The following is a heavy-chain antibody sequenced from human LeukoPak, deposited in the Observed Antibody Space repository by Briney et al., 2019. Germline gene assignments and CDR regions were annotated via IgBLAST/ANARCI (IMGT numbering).Heavy chain of an antibody. V-gene: IGHV3-23*01. Sequence: QTGGSLRLSCAASGFTFSTYAMSWVRQAPGKGLEWASAISGSGGSTYYADSVKGRFTISRDNSKNTLYLQMNSLRAEDTAVYYCAKEGYRYGYAIDYWGQGTLVTVSS. D-gene: IGHD5-18*01. CDR1: GFTFSTYA. CDR3: AKEGYRYGYAIDY. J-gene: IGHJ4*02. CDR2: ISGSGGST.